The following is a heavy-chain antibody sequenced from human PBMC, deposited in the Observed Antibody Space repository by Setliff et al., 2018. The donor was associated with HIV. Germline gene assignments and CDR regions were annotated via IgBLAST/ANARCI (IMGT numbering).Heavy chain of an antibody. V-gene: IGHV3-30*04. CDR3: VKDPYHYGSGSYYHYFDY. D-gene: IGHD3-10*01. Sequence: GGSLRLSCAASGFPFSAYAMHWVRQAPGKGLEWVAVISYDGSHKNYADSVKGRFTVSRDNSKNTLYLHMSSLRDEGTAVYYCVKDPYHYGSGSYYHYFDYWGQGTPVTVSS. J-gene: IGHJ4*02. CDR1: GFPFSAYA. CDR2: ISYDGSHK.